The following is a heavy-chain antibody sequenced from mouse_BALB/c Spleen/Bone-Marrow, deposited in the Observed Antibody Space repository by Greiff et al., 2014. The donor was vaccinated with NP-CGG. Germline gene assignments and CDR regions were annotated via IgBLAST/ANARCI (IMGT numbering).Heavy chain of an antibody. V-gene: IGHV1-80*01. Sequence: QVQLKESGAELVRPGSSVKISCKASGYAFSSYWMNWVKQRPGQGLEWIGQIYPGDGDTNYNGKFKGKATLTADKSSSTAYTQLSSLTSEDSAVYFCARGVPMDYWGQGTSITVSS. J-gene: IGHJ4*01. CDR1: GYAFSSYW. CDR2: IYPGDGDT. CDR3: ARGVPMDY.